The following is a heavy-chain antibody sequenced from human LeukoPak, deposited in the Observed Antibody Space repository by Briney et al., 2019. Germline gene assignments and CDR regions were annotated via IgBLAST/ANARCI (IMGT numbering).Heavy chain of an antibody. D-gene: IGHD2/OR15-2a*01. V-gene: IGHV4-39*01. CDR1: GGSISSSGSY. J-gene: IGHJ5*02. CDR3: ARLLSPGWFDP. Sequence: SETLSLTCTVSGGSISSSGSYWAWIRRPPGKDLEWIANVYYHGNTYYNSSLRSRVTISADTSKNQFSLNLRSVTAADTAVYYCARLLSPGWFDPWGQGTPVTVSS. CDR2: VYYHGNT.